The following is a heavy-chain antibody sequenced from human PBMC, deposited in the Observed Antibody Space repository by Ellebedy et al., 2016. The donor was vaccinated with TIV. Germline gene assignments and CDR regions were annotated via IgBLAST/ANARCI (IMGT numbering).Heavy chain of an antibody. J-gene: IGHJ4*02. Sequence: SETLSLXXAVYGGSFSGHYWTWIRQPPGKGLEWIGEINHSGSTNYNPSLKSRVTISVDTSKNQFSVKLSSVTAADAAAYYCARLNERWFEDYWGQGTLVTVSS. D-gene: IGHD3-10*01. CDR3: ARLNERWFEDY. CDR1: GGSFSGHY. CDR2: INHSGST. V-gene: IGHV4-34*01.